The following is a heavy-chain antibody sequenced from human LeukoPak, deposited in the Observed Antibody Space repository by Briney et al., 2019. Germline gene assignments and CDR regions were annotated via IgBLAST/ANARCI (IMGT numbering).Heavy chain of an antibody. CDR1: GFTFSSYG. CDR2: IRYDGSNK. CDR3: AKPQLKTGYSSSPDY. D-gene: IGHD6-13*01. J-gene: IGHJ4*02. Sequence: GGSLRLSCAASGFTFSSYGMHWVRQAPGKGLEWVAFIRYDGSNKYYADSVKGRFTISGDNSKNTLYLQMNSLRAEDTAVYYCAKPQLKTGYSSSPDYWGQGTLVTVPS. V-gene: IGHV3-30*02.